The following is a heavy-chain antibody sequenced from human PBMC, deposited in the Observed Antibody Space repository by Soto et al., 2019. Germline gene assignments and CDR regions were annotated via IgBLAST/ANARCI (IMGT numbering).Heavy chain of an antibody. CDR3: ARRYGTTFDY. Sequence: ASETLSLTCTVSGGSISSGGYYWSWIRQHPGKGLEWIGYIYYSGSTYYNPSLKSQVTISVDTSKNQFSLKLTSVTAADTAVYYCARRYGTTFDYWGQGTLVTVSS. J-gene: IGHJ4*02. CDR1: GGSISSGGYY. CDR2: IYYSGST. V-gene: IGHV4-31*01. D-gene: IGHD1-1*01.